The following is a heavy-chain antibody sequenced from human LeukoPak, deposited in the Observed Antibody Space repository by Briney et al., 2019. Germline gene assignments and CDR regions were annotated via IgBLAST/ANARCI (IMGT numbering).Heavy chain of an antibody. Sequence: GGSLRLSCAASGFTVSSNYMSWVRQAPGKGLEWVANIKQDGSEKYYVDSVKGRFTISRDNAKNSLYLQMNSLRAEDTAVYYCARGVHRQITMVRGVRMYYFDYWGQGTLVTVSS. V-gene: IGHV3-7*01. J-gene: IGHJ4*02. CDR1: GFTVSSNY. D-gene: IGHD3-10*01. CDR3: ARGVHRQITMVRGVRMYYFDY. CDR2: IKQDGSEK.